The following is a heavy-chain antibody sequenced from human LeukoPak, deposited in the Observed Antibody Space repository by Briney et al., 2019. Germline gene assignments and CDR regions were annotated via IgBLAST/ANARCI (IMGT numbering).Heavy chain of an antibody. CDR1: GFTFGSYW. V-gene: IGHV3-7*01. D-gene: IGHD4-17*01. J-gene: IGHJ4*02. Sequence: GGSLRLSCAASGFTFGSYWMSWVRQAPGKGREWVANIKQDGSQRYYMDSVKGRFTISRDNAKNSLYLQMISLRVEDTALYYCARDRTVTTFDSWGQGALVTVSS. CDR2: IKQDGSQR. CDR3: ARDRTVTTFDS.